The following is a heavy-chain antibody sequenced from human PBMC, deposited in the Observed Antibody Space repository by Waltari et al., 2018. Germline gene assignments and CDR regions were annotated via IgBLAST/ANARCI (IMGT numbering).Heavy chain of an antibody. CDR3: AKGAYCISTSCYWGSGNWFDP. CDR2: ISGSGGST. V-gene: IGHV3-23*01. J-gene: IGHJ5*02. D-gene: IGHD2-2*01. CDR1: GLTFSTYA. Sequence: EVQLLESGGGLVQPGGSLRLSCAASGLTFSTYAMNWVRQAPGKGLEWVSVISGSGGSTYYADSVKGRFTISRDNSKNTLYLQMDSLRVEDTAIYYCAKGAYCISTSCYWGSGNWFDPWGQGTLVTVSS.